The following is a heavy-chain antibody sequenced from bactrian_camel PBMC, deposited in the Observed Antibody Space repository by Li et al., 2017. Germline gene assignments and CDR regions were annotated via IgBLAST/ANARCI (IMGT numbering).Heavy chain of an antibody. D-gene: IGHD2*01. CDR2: YAGPRYI. CDR1: RDFDDADAE. V-gene: IGHV3S53*01. CDR3: AAGRGGRWLEETAYMY. J-gene: IGHJ4*01. Sequence: HVQLVESGGGSVQIGGSLTLVCSASRDFDDADAEWGWFRQAPGAQCEGVASYAGPRYINYADSVSGRFTISEDKAKHTYYLQMNSLKPEDTAMYYCAAGRGGRWLEETAYMYWGQGTQVTVS.